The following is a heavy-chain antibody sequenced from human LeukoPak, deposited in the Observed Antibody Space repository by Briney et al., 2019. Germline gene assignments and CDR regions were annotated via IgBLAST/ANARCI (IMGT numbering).Heavy chain of an antibody. V-gene: IGHV3-30*18. Sequence: GGSLILSCAASGFTFSSYGMQWVRQAPGKGLEWVAVISYDGSNKYYADSVKGRFTISIDNSKNTLCLQMNSLRAEDTAVYCCANLGISSGQFDYWGQGTLVTVSS. CDR3: ANLGISSGQFDY. CDR1: GFTFSSYG. CDR2: ISYDGSNK. J-gene: IGHJ4*01. D-gene: IGHD6-25*01.